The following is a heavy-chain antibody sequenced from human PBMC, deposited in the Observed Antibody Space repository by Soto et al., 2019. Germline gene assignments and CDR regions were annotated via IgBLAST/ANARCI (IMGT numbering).Heavy chain of an antibody. V-gene: IGHV1-18*01. J-gene: IGHJ6*02. Sequence: ASVKFSCKASGYTFTSYGISWVRQAPGQGLEWMGWISAYNGNTNYAQKLQGRVTMTTDTSTSTAYMELRSLRSDDTAVYYCAGARPAAGTDYYGMDVWGQGTTVTVSS. CDR2: ISAYNGNT. D-gene: IGHD6-13*01. CDR3: AGARPAAGTDYYGMDV. CDR1: GYTFTSYG.